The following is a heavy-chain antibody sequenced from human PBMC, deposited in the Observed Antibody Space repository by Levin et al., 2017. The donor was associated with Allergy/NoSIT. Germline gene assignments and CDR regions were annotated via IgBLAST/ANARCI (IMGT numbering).Heavy chain of an antibody. CDR1: GFTVGSNY. CDR2: IYTGGST. V-gene: IGHV3-66*02. D-gene: IGHD3-9*01. Sequence: GESLKISCEASGFTVGSNYMSWVRQAPGKGLEWVSVIYTGGSTYYADSVKGRFTISRDNSKNTLYLQMNSLRAEDTAVYYCARSNRLTGYPANKDYWGQGTLVTVSS. J-gene: IGHJ4*02. CDR3: ARSNRLTGYPANKDY.